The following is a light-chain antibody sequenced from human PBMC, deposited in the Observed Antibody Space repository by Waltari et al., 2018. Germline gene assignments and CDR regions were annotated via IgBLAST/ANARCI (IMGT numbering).Light chain of an antibody. CDR1: QSVSSSY. CDR3: QQYGSSPPT. J-gene: IGKJ1*01. Sequence: EIVLTQSPGTLSLSPGERATLSCRASQSVSSSYLAGYQQKPGQAPRLLIYGASSRATGIPDRFSGSDSGTDFTLTISRLEPEDFAVYYCQQYGSSPPTFGQGTRVEIK. V-gene: IGKV3-20*01. CDR2: GAS.